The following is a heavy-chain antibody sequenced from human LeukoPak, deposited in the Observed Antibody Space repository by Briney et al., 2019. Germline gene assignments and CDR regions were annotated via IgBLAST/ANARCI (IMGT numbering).Heavy chain of an antibody. CDR3: ARPSIAVAGSFDY. D-gene: IGHD6-19*01. J-gene: IGHJ4*02. CDR1: GGSISSSSYY. V-gene: IGHV4-39*01. Sequence: PSETLSLTCTVSGGSISSSSYYWGWIRQPPGTGLEWLGSIYYSGSTYYNPFLKSRVTISVDTSKNQFSLKLSSVTAADTAVYYCARPSIAVAGSFDYWGQGTLVTVSS. CDR2: IYYSGST.